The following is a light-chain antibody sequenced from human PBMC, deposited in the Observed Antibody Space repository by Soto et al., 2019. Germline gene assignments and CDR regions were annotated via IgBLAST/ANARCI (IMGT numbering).Light chain of an antibody. CDR3: ETWDSNTRV. CDR1: SGHSSYI. J-gene: IGLJ2*01. CDR2: LEGSGSY. Sequence: QPVLTQSSSASASLGSSVKLTCTLSSGHSSYIIAWHHQQPGKAPRYLMKLEGSGSYNKGSAVPDRFSGSSSGADRYLTISNLQFEDEANYYCETWDSNTRVFGGGTQLTVL. V-gene: IGLV4-60*02.